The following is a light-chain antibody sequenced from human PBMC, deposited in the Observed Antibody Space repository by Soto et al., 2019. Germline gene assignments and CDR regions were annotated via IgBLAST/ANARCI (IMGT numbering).Light chain of an antibody. Sequence: QSVLTQPRSVSGSPGQSVTISCAGTSSDVGAYNWVSWYQQHPGKVPKLIIYDVTRRPSGVPDRFSGFKSGNTASLTISGLQADDEADYYCCSYAGSYTLVFGGGTKLTVL. CDR3: CSYAGSYTLV. J-gene: IGLJ3*02. V-gene: IGLV2-11*01. CDR2: DVT. CDR1: SSDVGAYNW.